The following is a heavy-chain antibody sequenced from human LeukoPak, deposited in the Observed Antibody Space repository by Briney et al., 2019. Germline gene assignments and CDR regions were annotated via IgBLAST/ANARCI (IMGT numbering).Heavy chain of an antibody. CDR3: ANLDSSGYPVDY. Sequence: GGSLRLSCAASGFTFSSYATSWVRQAPGKGLEWVSAISGSGGSTYYADSVKGRFTISRDNSKNTLYLQMNSLRAEDTAVYYCANLDSSGYPVDYWGQGTLVTVSS. CDR2: ISGSGGST. CDR1: GFTFSSYA. J-gene: IGHJ4*02. V-gene: IGHV3-23*01. D-gene: IGHD3-22*01.